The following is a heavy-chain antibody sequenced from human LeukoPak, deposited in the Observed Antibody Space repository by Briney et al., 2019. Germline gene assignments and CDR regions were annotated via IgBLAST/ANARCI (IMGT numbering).Heavy chain of an antibody. CDR1: GFTFSSYA. Sequence: PGRSLRLSCAASGFTFSSYAMHWVRQAPGKGLEWVAVISYDGSNKYYADSVKGRSTISRDNSKNTLYLQMNSLRAEDTAVYYCARSEFDYYYYYGMDVWGQGTTVTVSS. D-gene: IGHD3-10*01. CDR2: ISYDGSNK. J-gene: IGHJ6*02. V-gene: IGHV3-30-3*01. CDR3: ARSEFDYYYYYGMDV.